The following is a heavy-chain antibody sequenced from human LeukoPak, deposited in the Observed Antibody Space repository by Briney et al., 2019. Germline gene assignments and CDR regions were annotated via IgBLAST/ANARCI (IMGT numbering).Heavy chain of an antibody. CDR2: IKPDSGQT. V-gene: IGHV1-2*02. Sequence: ASVKVSCRASGYVFASHWVHWFRQAPGQGLEWVGFIKPDSGQTGLAQSLQGRVTLTRDTSISTVYMELNGLTSDDTAVYFCARDCPPQRFDIWGQGTLVTVSS. J-gene: IGHJ4*02. CDR3: ARDCPPQRFDI. CDR1: GYVFASHW. D-gene: IGHD2-2*01.